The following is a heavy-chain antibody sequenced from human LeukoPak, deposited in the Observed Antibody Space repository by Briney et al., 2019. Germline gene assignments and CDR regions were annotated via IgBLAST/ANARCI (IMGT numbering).Heavy chain of an antibody. Sequence: PSETLSLTCTVSGGSISSDGYYWSWIRQHPGKGLEWVGYIYYSGNTYYNPSLKSRVSISVDTSNNQLSLKLSSVTAADTAVYYCAKGEKTRPFGGVIDYWGQGTLVTVSS. V-gene: IGHV4-31*03. CDR2: IYYSGNT. CDR3: AKGEKTRPFGGVIDY. J-gene: IGHJ4*02. D-gene: IGHD3-16*02. CDR1: GGSISSDGYY.